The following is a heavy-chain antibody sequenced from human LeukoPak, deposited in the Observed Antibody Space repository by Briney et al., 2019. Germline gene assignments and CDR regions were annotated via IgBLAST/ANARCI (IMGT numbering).Heavy chain of an antibody. V-gene: IGHV1-24*01. CDR2: FDPEDGET. J-gene: IGHJ4*02. D-gene: IGHD5-18*01. CDR3: ATLLLSRGYSYGFDY. Sequence: ASVKVSCKVSGYTLTELSMHLVRQAPGKGLEWMGGFDPEDGETIYAQKFQGRVTMTEDTSTGTAYMELSSLRSEDTAVYYCATLLLSRGYSYGFDYWGQGTLVTVSS. CDR1: GYTLTELS.